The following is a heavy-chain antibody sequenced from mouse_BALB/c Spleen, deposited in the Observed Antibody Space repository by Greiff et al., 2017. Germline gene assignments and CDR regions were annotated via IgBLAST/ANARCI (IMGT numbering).Heavy chain of an antibody. CDR2: ISYDGSN. V-gene: IGHV3-6*02. CDR3: ARGATATSAY. CDR1: GYSITSGYY. J-gene: IGHJ3*01. Sequence: EVKLMESGPGLVKPSQSLSLTCSVTGYSITSGYYWNWIRQFPGNKLEWMGYISYDGSNNYNPSLKNRISITRDTSKNQFFLKLNSVTTEDTATYYCARGATATSAYWGQGTLVTVSA. D-gene: IGHD1-2*01.